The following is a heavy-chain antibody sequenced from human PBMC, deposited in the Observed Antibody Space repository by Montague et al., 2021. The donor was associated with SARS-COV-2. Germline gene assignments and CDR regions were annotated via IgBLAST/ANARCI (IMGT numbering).Heavy chain of an antibody. Sequence: SETLSLTCSVSSSSIISSGYYWGWIRQPPGKELEWIGNIYYSGTTYYNPSLQSRGTISVDTSKDRLSLRLSSVTAADTAVYFCARGMIRGVTTPFDYWGQGSQVTVSS. CDR3: ARGMIRGVTTPFDY. CDR1: SSSIISSGYY. J-gene: IGHJ4*02. D-gene: IGHD3-10*01. V-gene: IGHV4-39*02. CDR2: IYYSGTT.